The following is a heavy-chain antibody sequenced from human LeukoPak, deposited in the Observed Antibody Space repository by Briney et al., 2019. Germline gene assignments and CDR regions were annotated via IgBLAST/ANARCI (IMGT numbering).Heavy chain of an antibody. D-gene: IGHD4-17*01. Sequence: PGGSLRLSCAASGFTFSTYSMNWVRQAPGKGLEWVSYIDTGTSTIYYADSVKGRFTISKDNAKNSLYLQMNSLRPEDTALYYCARVHTVTTLNAHAFDIWGQGTMVTVSS. J-gene: IGHJ3*02. CDR1: GFTFSTYS. V-gene: IGHV3-48*01. CDR3: ARVHTVTTLNAHAFDI. CDR2: IDTGTSTI.